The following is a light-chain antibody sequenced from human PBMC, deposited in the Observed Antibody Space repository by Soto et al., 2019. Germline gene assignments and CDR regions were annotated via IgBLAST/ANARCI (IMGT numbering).Light chain of an antibody. CDR3: QIWGSGIRVV. Sequence: QLVLTQSPSASASLGASVKLTCTLSSGHSSYAIAWHQQQPEKGPRYLMKVNSNGSHSKGDGIPDRFSGSSSGAERYLTISSLQSEDEADNYCQIWGSGIRVVFGGGTKLTVL. J-gene: IGLJ2*01. CDR1: SGHSSYA. V-gene: IGLV4-69*01. CDR2: VNSNGSH.